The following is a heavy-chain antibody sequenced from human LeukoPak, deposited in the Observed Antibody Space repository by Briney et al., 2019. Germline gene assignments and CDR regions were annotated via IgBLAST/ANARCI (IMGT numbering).Heavy chain of an antibody. CDR2: IYHSGST. J-gene: IGHJ5*02. CDR1: GYSLSSGYY. V-gene: IGHV4-38-2*01. CDR3: ARTGKQTTVLNWFDP. D-gene: IGHD4-11*01. Sequence: PSETLSLTCAVSGYSLSSGYYRGWNRQPPGKGLECIGSIYHSGSTYYNPSLKSRVTISVDTSKHQISLKLSSVTAGDTAVYYCARTGKQTTVLNWFDPWGPGTLVTVSS.